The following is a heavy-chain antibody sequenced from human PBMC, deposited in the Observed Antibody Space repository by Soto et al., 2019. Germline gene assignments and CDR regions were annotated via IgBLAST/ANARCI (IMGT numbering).Heavy chain of an antibody. CDR1: GFTFSSYG. V-gene: IGHV3-33*01. CDR2: IWYDGSNK. D-gene: IGHD2-2*01. CDR3: ARDRVVVSPFDY. Sequence: PGGSLRLSCAASGFTFSSYGMHWVRQAPGKGLEWVAVIWYDGSNKYYADSVKGRFTISRDNSKNTLYLQMNSLRAEDTAVYYCARDRVVVSPFDYWGQGTLVTVSS. J-gene: IGHJ4*02.